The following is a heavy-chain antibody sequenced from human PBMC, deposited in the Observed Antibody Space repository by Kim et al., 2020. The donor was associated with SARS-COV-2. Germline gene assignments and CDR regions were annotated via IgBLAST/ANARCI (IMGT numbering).Heavy chain of an antibody. V-gene: IGHV4-34*01. J-gene: IGHJ4*02. Sequence: PPLKSRVTISVDTSKNQFSLKLSSVTAADTAVYYCARGIKITFGGSYFDYWGQGTLVTVSS. D-gene: IGHD3-16*01. CDR3: ARGIKITFGGSYFDY.